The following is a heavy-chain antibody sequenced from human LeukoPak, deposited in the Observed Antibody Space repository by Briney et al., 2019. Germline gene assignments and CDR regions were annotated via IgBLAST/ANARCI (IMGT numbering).Heavy chain of an antibody. Sequence: PGGSLRLSCEASGFTVSGSYMSWVRQAPGKGLEWVSVIYSGTNTYYADSVKGRFTISRDNSKNTLYLQMNSLRAEDTAIYYCAKDRSSGSYTRYGMDVWGQGTTVTVSS. J-gene: IGHJ6*02. CDR3: AKDRSSGSYTRYGMDV. D-gene: IGHD1-26*01. V-gene: IGHV3-53*01. CDR1: GFTVSGSY. CDR2: IYSGTNT.